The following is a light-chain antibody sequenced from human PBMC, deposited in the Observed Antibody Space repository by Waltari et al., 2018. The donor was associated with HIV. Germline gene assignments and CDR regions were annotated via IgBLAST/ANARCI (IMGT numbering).Light chain of an antibody. CDR3: QQSYSTPLT. J-gene: IGKJ4*01. V-gene: IGKV1-39*01. CDR2: TAS. Sequence: DIQMTQSPTSLSASVGDRVTVSCRANQNISSYLIWYQQRPGKAPRRLIYTASTLQRVVPSRFSGSGSGTDFTLSITSLQPEDFATYYCQQSYSTPLTFGGGTRVEIK. CDR1: QNISSY.